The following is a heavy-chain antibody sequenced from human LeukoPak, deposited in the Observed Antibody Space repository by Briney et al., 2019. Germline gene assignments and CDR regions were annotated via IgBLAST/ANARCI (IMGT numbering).Heavy chain of an antibody. V-gene: IGHV1-2*02. D-gene: IGHD3-9*01. CDR3: ARAGLRYFDWLDY. CDR2: INPNSGGT. CDR1: GYTFTSYY. J-gene: IGHJ4*02. Sequence: ASVKVSCKASGYTFTSYYMHWVRQAPGQGLEWMGWINPNSGGTNYAQKFQDRVTMARDTSISTAYMELSRLRSDDTAVYYCARAGLRYFDWLDYWGQGTLVTVSS.